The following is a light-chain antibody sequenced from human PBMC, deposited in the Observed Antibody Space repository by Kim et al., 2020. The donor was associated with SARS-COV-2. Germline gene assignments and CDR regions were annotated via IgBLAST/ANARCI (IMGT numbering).Light chain of an antibody. CDR3: QQRANWPIT. CDR2: DAS. CDR1: QSVSSN. Sequence: WSPGERATLSCRASQSVSSNLAWYQQKPGQAPRRLIYDASNRATGIPARFSGSGSGTDFTLTISSLEPEDFAVYYCQQRANWPITFGQGTRLEIK. V-gene: IGKV3-11*01. J-gene: IGKJ5*01.